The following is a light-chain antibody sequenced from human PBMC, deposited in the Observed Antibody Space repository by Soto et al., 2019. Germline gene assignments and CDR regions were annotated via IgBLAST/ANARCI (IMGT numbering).Light chain of an antibody. CDR1: SGHTSYS. CDR3: HAWGTGIQV. Sequence: QPVLTQSPSASASLGASVKLTCTLSSGHTSYSIALHQQQPEKGPRYLMKLNSDGSHSKGDGIPDSFSGSSSEAERYLTISSVQSADEAAYYCHAWGTGIQVFGGGTKLTVL. J-gene: IGLJ3*02. CDR2: LNSDGSH. V-gene: IGLV4-69*01.